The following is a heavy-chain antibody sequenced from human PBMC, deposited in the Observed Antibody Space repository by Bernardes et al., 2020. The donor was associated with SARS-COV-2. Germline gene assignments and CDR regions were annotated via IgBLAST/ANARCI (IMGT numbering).Heavy chain of an antibody. J-gene: IGHJ6*02. CDR1: GYTFTDYY. D-gene: IGHD5-18*01. V-gene: IGHV1-2*02. CDR3: ARSGSDTAMVTDYYGMDV. CDR2: INPNSGGT. Sequence: ASVKVSCKASGYTFTDYYTHWVRQAPGQGLEWMGWINPNSGGTNYAQKFQGRVTMTRDTSISTAYMDLTRLRSDDTAVYYCARSGSDTAMVTDYYGMDVWGQGTTVTVSS.